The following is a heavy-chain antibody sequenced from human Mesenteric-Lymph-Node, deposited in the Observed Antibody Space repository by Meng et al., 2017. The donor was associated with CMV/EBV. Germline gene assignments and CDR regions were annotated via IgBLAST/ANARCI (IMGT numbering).Heavy chain of an antibody. CDR2: ISGSVGST. J-gene: IGHJ4*02. CDR1: FPFRSYR. CDR3: AKDRWSLNYYGSGNPDY. V-gene: IGHV3-23*01. Sequence: FPFRSYRMNWFRQAPGKGQEWVSAISGSVGSTYYAASVTGRFTISRDNSKNTLYLQMNSLRAEDTAVYYCAKDRWSLNYYGSGNPDYWGQGTLVTVSS. D-gene: IGHD3-10*01.